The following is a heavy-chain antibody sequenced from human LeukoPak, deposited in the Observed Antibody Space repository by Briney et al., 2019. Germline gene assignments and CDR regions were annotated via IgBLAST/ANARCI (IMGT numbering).Heavy chain of an antibody. Sequence: GGSLRLSCAASRFTVSSNYMSWVRQAPGKGLEWVSEIYSDGSTYYAASVKGRFSISRDNSKNTVYLQMSSLRAEDTAIYYCARELREHGVFDIWGQGTMVTVSS. CDR1: RFTVSSNY. J-gene: IGHJ3*02. CDR2: IYSDGST. V-gene: IGHV3-53*01. D-gene: IGHD1-26*01. CDR3: ARELREHGVFDI.